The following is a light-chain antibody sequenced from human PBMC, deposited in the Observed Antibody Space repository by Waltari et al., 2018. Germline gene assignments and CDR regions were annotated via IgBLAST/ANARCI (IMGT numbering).Light chain of an antibody. J-gene: IGKJ4*01. CDR1: QSVTSSY. V-gene: IGKV3-20*01. CDR3: QQYGSSPPLT. CDR2: GAS. Sequence: EIVLTQSPGTLSLSPGERATLSCRASQSVTSSYLALYQQKPGQAPRLLMYGASSRATGIPDRFSGSGSGTDFTLTISRLEPEDFAVYYCQQYGSSPPLTFGGGTKVEIK.